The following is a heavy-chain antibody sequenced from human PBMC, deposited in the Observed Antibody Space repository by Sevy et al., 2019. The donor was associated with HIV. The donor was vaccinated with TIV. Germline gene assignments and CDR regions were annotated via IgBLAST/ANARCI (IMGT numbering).Heavy chain of an antibody. CDR1: GYTFNNYI. V-gene: IGHV1-3*04. Sequence: ASVKVSCKASGYTFNNYIMYWVRQTPGQSLECVGWVNTRTGDTKYSQKFQGRVSISSDTSASTTYMEFNTLRSEDTAVYYCARDFCSGGSCYSAFVYWGQGTLVTVSS. D-gene: IGHD2-15*01. CDR2: VNTRTGDT. J-gene: IGHJ4*02. CDR3: ARDFCSGGSCYSAFVY.